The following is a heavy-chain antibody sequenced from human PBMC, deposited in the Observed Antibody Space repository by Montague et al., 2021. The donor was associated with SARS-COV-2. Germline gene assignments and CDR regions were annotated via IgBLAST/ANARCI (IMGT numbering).Heavy chain of an antibody. CDR2: IYYSGST. V-gene: IGHV4-39*01. Sequence: SETLSLTCTVSGGSISSSSYYWGWIRQPPGKGLEWIGSIYYSGSTYYNPSLKSRVTTSVDTSKNQFSLKLSSVTAADTAMYYCARFPYYYDSSGSFDYWGQGTLVTVSS. D-gene: IGHD3-22*01. CDR3: ARFPYYYDSSGSFDY. J-gene: IGHJ4*02. CDR1: GGSISSSSYY.